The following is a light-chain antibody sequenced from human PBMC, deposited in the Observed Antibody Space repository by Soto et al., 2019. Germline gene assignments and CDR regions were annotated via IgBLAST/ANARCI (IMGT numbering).Light chain of an antibody. J-gene: IGKJ4*01. CDR3: QQYKNWPPLT. CDR2: GAF. V-gene: IGKV3-15*01. CDR1: QSVSYN. Sequence: EIVMTQSPATLSVSPGERATLSCRASQSVSYNLAWYQQKPGQGPRLLIYGAFTRATGIPARFNGSGSGTEFTLTISSLQSEDFAVYYCQQYKNWPPLTFGGGTKVEIK.